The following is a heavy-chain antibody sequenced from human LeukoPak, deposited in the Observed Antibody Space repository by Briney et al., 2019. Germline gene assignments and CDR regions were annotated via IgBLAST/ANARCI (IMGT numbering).Heavy chain of an antibody. V-gene: IGHV3-30*03. Sequence: GGSLRLSCAASGFSFSTYSMNWVRQAPGKGLEWVAVISYDGSNKYYADSVKGRFTISRDNSKNTLYLQMNSLRAEDTAVYYCARGYSYGGCWGQGTLVTVSS. J-gene: IGHJ4*02. D-gene: IGHD5-18*01. CDR3: ARGYSYGGC. CDR1: GFSFSTYS. CDR2: ISYDGSNK.